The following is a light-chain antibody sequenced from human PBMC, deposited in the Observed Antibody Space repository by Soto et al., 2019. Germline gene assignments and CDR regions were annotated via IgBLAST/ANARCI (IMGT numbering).Light chain of an antibody. J-gene: IGLJ2*01. CDR3: SSYTRASTHVV. CDR1: SSDVGGYNY. CDR2: EVT. V-gene: IGLV2-14*01. Sequence: QSVLTQPASVSGSPGQSITISCTGSSSDVGGYNYVSWYQEHPGKAPKLMIYEVTNRPSGVSNRFSGSKSGNTASLTISGLPAEDEADYYCSSYTRASTHVVFGGGTQLTVL.